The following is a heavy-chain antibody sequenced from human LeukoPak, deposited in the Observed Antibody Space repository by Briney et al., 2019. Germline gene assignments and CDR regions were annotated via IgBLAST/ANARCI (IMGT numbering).Heavy chain of an antibody. CDR3: AKGYCSSTSCSSDY. V-gene: IGHV3-23*01. J-gene: IGHJ4*02. CDR1: GFTFSSYA. Sequence: GRSLRLSCAASGFTFSSYAMSWVRQAPGKGLEWVSAISGSGGSTYYADSVKGRFTISRDNSKNTLYLQMNSLRAEDTAIYYCAKGYCSSTSCSSDYWGQGTLVTVSS. D-gene: IGHD2-2*01. CDR2: ISGSGGST.